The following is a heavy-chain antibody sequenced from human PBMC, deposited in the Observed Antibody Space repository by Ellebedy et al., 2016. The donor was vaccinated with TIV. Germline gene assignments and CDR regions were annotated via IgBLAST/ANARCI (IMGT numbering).Heavy chain of an antibody. J-gene: IGHJ4*02. CDR3: VSRPPPEVPAGPYDY. D-gene: IGHD2-2*01. CDR1: GGSFSGYY. Sequence: MPSETLSLTCSISGGSFSGYYWSWVRQPPGKGLEWIGEIYHSGSTNYYPSLRSRVTISVDTSKTQFSLKVNSVTAADTAIYECVSRPPPEVPAGPYDYWGQGTLVTVSS. CDR2: IYHSGST. V-gene: IGHV4-34*01.